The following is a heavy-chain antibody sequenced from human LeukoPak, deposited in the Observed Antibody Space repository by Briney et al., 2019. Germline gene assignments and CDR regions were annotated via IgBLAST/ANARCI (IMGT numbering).Heavy chain of an antibody. J-gene: IGHJ6*03. Sequence: SETLSLTCTVSGGSIKNYYWTWIRQPPGKGLEWIGYIYYSGSTSSNPSLKSRVTISVDTSKSQFSLRLKYVTAADTAVYYCARDVPRGTGYMDVWGKGTTVTVSS. D-gene: IGHD3-10*01. CDR1: GGSIKNYY. CDR3: ARDVPRGTGYMDV. CDR2: IYYSGST. V-gene: IGHV4-59*01.